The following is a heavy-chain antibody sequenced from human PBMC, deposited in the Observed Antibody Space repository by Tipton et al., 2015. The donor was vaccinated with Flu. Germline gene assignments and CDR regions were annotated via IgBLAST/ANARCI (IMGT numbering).Heavy chain of an antibody. CDR1: GGSFSGYY. CDR2: IDHSGTT. CDR3: ARGSGSGTFMIFDF. V-gene: IGHV4-34*01. J-gene: IGHJ4*02. D-gene: IGHD3-10*01. Sequence: LRLSCVVHGGSFSGYYWSWIRRSPGKGLEWIGEIDHSGTTNYSPSLKSRVTISRDTSKIQFSLKLSSVTAADTAVYYCARGSGSGTFMIFDFWGQGTLVTVSS.